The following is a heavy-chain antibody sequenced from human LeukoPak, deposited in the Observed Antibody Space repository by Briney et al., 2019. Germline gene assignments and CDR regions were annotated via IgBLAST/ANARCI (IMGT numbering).Heavy chain of an antibody. CDR2: ISSSGSTI. Sequence: HTGGSLRLSCAASGFTFSSYAMSWVRQAPGKGLEWVSYISSSGSTIYYADSVKGRFTISRDNAKNSLYLQMNSLRAEDTAVYYCARESCGGDCYEDAFDIWGQGTMVTVSS. D-gene: IGHD2-21*02. CDR1: GFTFSSYA. J-gene: IGHJ3*02. V-gene: IGHV3-48*03. CDR3: ARESCGGDCYEDAFDI.